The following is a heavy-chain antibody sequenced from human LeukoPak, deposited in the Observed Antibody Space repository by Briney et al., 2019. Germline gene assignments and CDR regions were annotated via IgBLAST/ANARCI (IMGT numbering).Heavy chain of an antibody. D-gene: IGHD5-24*01. CDR1: GDSMASSGYS. V-gene: IGHV4-61*02. CDR3: ARVRRGYFDF. J-gene: IGHJ4*02. Sequence: SETLSLTCAVSGDSMASSGYSWSWIRQPAGKGLEWIGRSYHTGSTNYNPSLSSRATISVDTSKKLFFLKLTSVTASDTAVYYCARVRRGYFDFWGQGTLVTVSS. CDR2: SYHTGST.